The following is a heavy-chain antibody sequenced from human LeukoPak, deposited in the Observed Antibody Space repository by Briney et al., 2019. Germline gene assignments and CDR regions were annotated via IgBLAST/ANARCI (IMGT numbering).Heavy chain of an antibody. CDR1: GFTFSSYS. CDR3: ARERELPGDYYYGMDV. Sequence: GGSLRLSCAASGFTFSSYSMNWVRQAPGKGLEWVSSISSSSYIYYADSVKGRFTISRDNAKNSLYLQMNSLRAEDTAVYYCARERELPGDYYYGMDVWGQGTTVTVSS. V-gene: IGHV3-21*01. D-gene: IGHD1-26*01. J-gene: IGHJ6*02. CDR2: ISSSSYI.